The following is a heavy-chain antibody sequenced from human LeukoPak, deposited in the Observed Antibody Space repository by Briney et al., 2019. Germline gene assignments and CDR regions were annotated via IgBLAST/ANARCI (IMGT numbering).Heavy chain of an antibody. CDR2: IKEDGREK. CDR3: ARGRMARGGDYYGMDV. CDR1: GFTFSSYW. Sequence: PGGSLRLSCAASGFTFSSYWMSWVRQAPGKGLEWVANIKEDGREKYYVDSLKGRFTISRDNAKNSLYLQMNSLRAEDTAIYYCARGRMARGGDYYGMDVWGKGTTVTVSS. D-gene: IGHD3-10*01. J-gene: IGHJ6*04. V-gene: IGHV3-7*03.